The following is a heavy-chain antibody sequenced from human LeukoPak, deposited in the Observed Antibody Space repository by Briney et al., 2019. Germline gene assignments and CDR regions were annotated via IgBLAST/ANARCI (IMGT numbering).Heavy chain of an antibody. CDR2: ISASGGRT. CDR3: AKRGVVIRVILVGFHKEAYYFDS. CDR1: GITLSNYG. V-gene: IGHV3-23*01. Sequence: GGSLRLSCAVSGITLSNYGMGISASGGRTNYADSVKGRFTISRDNPKNTLYLQMNSLRAEDTAVYFCAKRGVVIRVILVGFHKEAYYFDSWGQGALVTVSS. D-gene: IGHD3-22*01. J-gene: IGHJ4*02.